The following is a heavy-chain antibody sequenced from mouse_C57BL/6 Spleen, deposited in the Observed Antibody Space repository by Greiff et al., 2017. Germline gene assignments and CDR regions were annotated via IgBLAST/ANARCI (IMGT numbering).Heavy chain of an antibody. V-gene: IGHV14-4*01. CDR3: TFFTGDY. J-gene: IGHJ2*01. D-gene: IGHD1-1*01. Sequence: EVQLQQSGAELVRPGASVKLSCTASGFNIKDDYMHWVKQRPEQGLEWIGWIDPENGDTEYASKFQGKATITADTSSNTAYLQLRRLTSEDTAVYYCTFFTGDYWGQGTTLTVSS. CDR2: IDPENGDT. CDR1: GFNIKDDY.